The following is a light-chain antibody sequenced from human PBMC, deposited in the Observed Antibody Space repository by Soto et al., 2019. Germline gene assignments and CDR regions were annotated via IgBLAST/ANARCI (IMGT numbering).Light chain of an antibody. CDR3: QQYSALPST. V-gene: IGKV3-20*01. J-gene: IGKJ2*01. CDR1: QSVSSSY. Sequence: EIVLTQSPGTLSLSPGERATLSCRASQSVSSSYLVWYQQKPGQALRLLIYGASSRATGIPDRCSGSGSGTDFALTISRREPEDFAVYYCQQYSALPSTFGQGTKLEIK. CDR2: GAS.